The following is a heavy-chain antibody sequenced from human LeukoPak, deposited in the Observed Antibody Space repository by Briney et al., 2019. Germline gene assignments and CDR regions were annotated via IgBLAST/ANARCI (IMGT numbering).Heavy chain of an antibody. CDR3: ARVRRITMVRGVIQRWYLDY. CDR2: INHSGST. Sequence: SETLSLTCAVYGGSFSGYYWSWIRQPPGKGLEWIGEINHSGSTNYNPSLKSRVTISVDTSKNQFSLKLSSVTAADTAVYYCARVRRITMVRGVIQRWYLDYWGQGTLVTVSS. J-gene: IGHJ4*02. CDR1: GGSFSGYY. V-gene: IGHV4-34*01. D-gene: IGHD3-10*01.